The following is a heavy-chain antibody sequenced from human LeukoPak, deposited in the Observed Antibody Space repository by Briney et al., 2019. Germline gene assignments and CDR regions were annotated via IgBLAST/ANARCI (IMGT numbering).Heavy chain of an antibody. J-gene: IGHJ5*02. V-gene: IGHV1-8*01. CDR1: GYPFTTYE. CDR2: VHPNTGNT. CDR3: PRRPRQDP. Sequence: ASLKVSCKTSGYPFTTYEINWVPQAAGQGLEWMGWVHPNTGNTAYAPSFQGRVTMTRDTSISTAYMEMSSLTPKDTAVYFCPRRPRQDPWRQGTLVTVSS.